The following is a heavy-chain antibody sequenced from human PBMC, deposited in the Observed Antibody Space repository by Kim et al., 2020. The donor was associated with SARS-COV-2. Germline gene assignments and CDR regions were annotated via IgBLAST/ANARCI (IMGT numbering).Heavy chain of an antibody. D-gene: IGHD2-2*01. CDR1: GFTFSSYA. J-gene: IGHJ6*02. Sequence: GGSLRLSCAASGFTFSSYAMHWVRQAPGKGLEWVAVISYDGSNKYYADSVKGRFTISRDNSKNTLYLQMNSLRAEDTAVYYCALESSTGYGMDVWGQGTTVTVSS. CDR3: ALESSTGYGMDV. V-gene: IGHV3-30*04. CDR2: ISYDGSNK.